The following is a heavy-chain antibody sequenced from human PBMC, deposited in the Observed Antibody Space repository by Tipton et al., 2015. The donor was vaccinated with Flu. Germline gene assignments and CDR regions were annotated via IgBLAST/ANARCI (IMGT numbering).Heavy chain of an antibody. Sequence: TLSLTCSVSDVSISRYYWSWIRQPPGKALEWIGYIYYSGSTDYNPSLKSRVTISVDTSKNQFSLKLKSVTAADTAVYYCARDRGEWNYEGDHYYRFGLDVWGQGTLVMVSS. D-gene: IGHD1-7*01. J-gene: IGHJ6*02. CDR3: ARDRGEWNYEGDHYYRFGLDV. CDR1: DVSISRYY. V-gene: IGHV4-59*01. CDR2: IYYSGST.